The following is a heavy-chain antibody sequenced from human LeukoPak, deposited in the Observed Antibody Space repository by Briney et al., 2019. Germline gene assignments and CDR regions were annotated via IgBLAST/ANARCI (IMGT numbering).Heavy chain of an antibody. D-gene: IGHD6-13*01. J-gene: IGHJ6*02. CDR1: GFTFSSYA. CDR2: ISYDGSNK. CDR3: ARGKIDPTIAADDYYYYGMDV. V-gene: IGHV3-30-3*01. Sequence: PGGSLRLSCAASGFTFSSYAMHWVRQAPGKGLEWVAVISYDGSNKYYADSVKGRFTISRDNAKNSLYLQMNSLRAEDTAVYYCARGKIDPTIAADDYYYYGMDVWGQGTTVTVSS.